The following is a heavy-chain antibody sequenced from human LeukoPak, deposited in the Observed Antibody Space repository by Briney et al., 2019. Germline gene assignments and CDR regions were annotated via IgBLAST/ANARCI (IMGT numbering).Heavy chain of an antibody. Sequence: GASVKVSCKASGYTFTGYYMHWVRQAPGQGLEWMGWINPNSGGTNYAQKFQGRITMTRDTSISTAYMELSRLRSDDTAVYYCAPAGYSSSWYQSYYFDYWGQRTLVTVSS. CDR2: INPNSGGT. V-gene: IGHV1-2*02. J-gene: IGHJ4*02. CDR3: APAGYSSSWYQSYYFDY. D-gene: IGHD6-13*01. CDR1: GYTFTGYY.